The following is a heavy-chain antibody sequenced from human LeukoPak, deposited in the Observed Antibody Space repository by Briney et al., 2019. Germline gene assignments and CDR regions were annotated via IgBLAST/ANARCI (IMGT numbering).Heavy chain of an antibody. CDR3: ARVGFVVDDAFDI. CDR2: INAGNGNT. V-gene: IGHV1-3*01. Sequence: ASVKVSCKASGYTFTSHAMHWVRQAPGQRLEWMGWINAGNGNTKYSQKFQGRVTITRDTSASTAYMELSSLRSEDTAVYYCARVGFVVDDAFDIWGQGTMVTVSS. CDR1: GYTFTSHA. J-gene: IGHJ3*02. D-gene: IGHD2-21*01.